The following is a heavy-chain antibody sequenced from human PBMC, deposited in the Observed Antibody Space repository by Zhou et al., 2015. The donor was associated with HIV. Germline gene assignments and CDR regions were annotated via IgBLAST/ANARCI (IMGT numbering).Heavy chain of an antibody. Sequence: QVQLVQSGADLKKPGSSVKVSCKPSGGSFSNFGFNWVRQAPGQGLEWMGGIIPNLHITKHAQKFQGRVTFTADDSTSTVYMELNSLDSDDTALYYCVRSEGSVFYAFDFWGPGTSVAVS. CDR3: VRSEGSVFYAFDF. J-gene: IGHJ3*01. CDR1: GGSFSNFG. CDR2: IIPNLHIT. D-gene: IGHD5/OR15-5a*01. V-gene: IGHV1-69*01.